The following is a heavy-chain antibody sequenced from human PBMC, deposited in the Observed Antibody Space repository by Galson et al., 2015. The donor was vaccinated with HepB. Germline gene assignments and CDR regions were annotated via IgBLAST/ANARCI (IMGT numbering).Heavy chain of an antibody. J-gene: IGHJ2*01. V-gene: IGHV3-30-3*01. CDR1: GFTFSSYA. Sequence: SLRLSCAASGFTFSSYAMHWVRQAPGKGLEWVAVISYDGSNKYYADSVKGRFTISRDNSKNTLYLQMNSLRAEDTAVYYCARGYRIAAALLGWYFDLWGRGTLVTVSS. D-gene: IGHD6-13*01. CDR2: ISYDGSNK. CDR3: ARGYRIAAALLGWYFDL.